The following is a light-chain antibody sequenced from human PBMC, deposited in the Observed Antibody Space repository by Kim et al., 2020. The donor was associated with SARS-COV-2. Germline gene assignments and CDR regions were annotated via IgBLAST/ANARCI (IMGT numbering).Light chain of an antibody. Sequence: SYELTQPPSVSVAPGQTANISCSGDNMGEKYACWYQQKPGQAPLLLIYHDNRRPSRVPERFSASKSGNTATLSISGTQTVDEADYHCQVWDSSLVVFGGG. J-gene: IGLJ2*01. CDR3: QVWDSSLVV. CDR1: NMGEKY. CDR2: HDN. V-gene: IGLV3-1*01.